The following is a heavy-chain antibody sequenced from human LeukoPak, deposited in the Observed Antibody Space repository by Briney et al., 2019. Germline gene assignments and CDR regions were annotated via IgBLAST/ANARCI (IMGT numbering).Heavy chain of an antibody. V-gene: IGHV1-69*04. J-gene: IGHJ6*02. D-gene: IGHD5-24*01. Sequence: GSSVKVSFKASGGTFNIYAISWVRQAPGQGLEWMGRIIPILGIANYAQKFQGRVTITADKSTSTAYMELSSLRSEDTAVYYCARRQSDSYYYYGMDVWGQGTTVTVSS. CDR2: IIPILGIA. CDR1: GGTFNIYA. CDR3: ARRQSDSYYYYGMDV.